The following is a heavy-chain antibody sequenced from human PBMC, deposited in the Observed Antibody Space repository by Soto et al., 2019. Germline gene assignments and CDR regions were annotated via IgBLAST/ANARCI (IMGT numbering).Heavy chain of an antibody. J-gene: IGHJ4*02. D-gene: IGHD1-26*01. CDR1: GFNFVNYD. V-gene: IGHV3-30*03. Sequence: SQRLCNTASGFNFVNYDVHWIRQAPGKGLEWVAVISRDGSHKYYLDSVKGRFTISRDNSKDTVNLLMNSLRDDDSAMYYCARSRNSAVADSFDFWGQGTLVTRSS. CDR3: ARSRNSAVADSFDF. CDR2: ISRDGSHK.